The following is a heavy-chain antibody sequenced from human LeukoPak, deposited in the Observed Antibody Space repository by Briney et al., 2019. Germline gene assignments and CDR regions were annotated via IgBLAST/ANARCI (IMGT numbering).Heavy chain of an antibody. J-gene: IGHJ4*02. CDR3: ARDGYYYDSGGGRGLDY. CDR2: IHTSGST. Sequence: SETLSLICTVSGGSISSYYWSWIRQPAGKGLEWIGRIHTSGSTNYIPSLKSRVTMSGDTSKNQFSLKLSSVTAADTAVYYCARDGYYYDSGGGRGLDYWGQGTLVTVSS. V-gene: IGHV4-4*07. D-gene: IGHD3-22*01. CDR1: GGSISSYY.